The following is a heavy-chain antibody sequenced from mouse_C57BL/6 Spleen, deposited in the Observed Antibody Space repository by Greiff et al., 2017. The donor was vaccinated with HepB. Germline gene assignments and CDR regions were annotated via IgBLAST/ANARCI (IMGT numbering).Heavy chain of an antibody. CDR2: INPGSGGT. Sequence: QVQLKESGAELVRPGTSVKVSCKASGYAFTNYLIEWVKQRPGQGLEWIGVINPGSGGTNYNEKFKGKATLTADKSSSTAYMQLSSLTSEDSAVYFCAREDLLSYAMDYWGQGTSVTVSS. D-gene: IGHD2-1*01. J-gene: IGHJ4*01. V-gene: IGHV1-54*01. CDR1: GYAFTNYL. CDR3: AREDLLSYAMDY.